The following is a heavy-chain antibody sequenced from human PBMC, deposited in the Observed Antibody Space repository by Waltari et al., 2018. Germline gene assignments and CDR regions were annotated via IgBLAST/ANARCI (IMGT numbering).Heavy chain of an antibody. CDR2: MNPNSGNT. CDR3: ARFRDAFDI. V-gene: IGHV1-8*02. CDR1: GGTFSSYA. Sequence: QVQLVQSGAEVKKPGSSVKVSCKASGGTFSSYAISWVRQATGQGLEWMGWMNPNSGNTGYAQKFQGRVTMTRNTSISTAYMELSSLRSEDTAVYYCARFRDAFDIWGQGTMVTVSS. J-gene: IGHJ3*02.